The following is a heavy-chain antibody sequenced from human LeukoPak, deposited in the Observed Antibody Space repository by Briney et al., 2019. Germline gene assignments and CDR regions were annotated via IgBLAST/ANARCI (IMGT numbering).Heavy chain of an antibody. Sequence: GGSLRLSCAASGFTFSSYEMNWVRQAPGKGLEWVSYISSSGSTIYYADSVKGRFTISRDNSKSTLFLQMNSLRAEDTAVYYCARPRLFKGVFDDWGQGTMVTVSS. CDR3: ARPRLFKGVFDD. J-gene: IGHJ3*01. CDR1: GFTFSSYE. V-gene: IGHV3-48*03. CDR2: ISSSGSTI. D-gene: IGHD2-8*01.